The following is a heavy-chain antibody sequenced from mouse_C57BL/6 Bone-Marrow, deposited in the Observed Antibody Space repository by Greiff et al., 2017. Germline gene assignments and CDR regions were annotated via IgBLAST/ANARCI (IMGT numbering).Heavy chain of an antibody. CDR3: ARGYYGSSYWFAY. J-gene: IGHJ3*01. V-gene: IGHV1-52*01. CDR2: IDPSDSDT. Sequence: QVQLQQPGAELVRPGSSVKLSCKASGYTFTSYWMHWVKQRPIQGLEWIGNIDPSDSDTHYNQKFKDKATLTVDKSSSTAYMQLSSLTSEDSAVYYCARGYYGSSYWFAYWGQGTLVTVSA. D-gene: IGHD1-1*01. CDR1: GYTFTSYW.